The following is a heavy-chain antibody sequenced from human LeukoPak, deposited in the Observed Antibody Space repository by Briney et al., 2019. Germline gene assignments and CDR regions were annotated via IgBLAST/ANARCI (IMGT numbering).Heavy chain of an antibody. D-gene: IGHD3-22*01. J-gene: IGHJ5*02. CDR2: IHYSGST. Sequence: SETLSLTCTVSGGSISSSNYYWGWIRQPPGKGLEWIGSIHYSGSTHHNPSLKSRVTISVDASKNQFSLKLSSVIAADTAVYYCARHGGYDRSGYWFDPWGQGTLVTVSS. V-gene: IGHV4-39*01. CDR3: ARHGGYDRSGYWFDP. CDR1: GGSISSSNYY.